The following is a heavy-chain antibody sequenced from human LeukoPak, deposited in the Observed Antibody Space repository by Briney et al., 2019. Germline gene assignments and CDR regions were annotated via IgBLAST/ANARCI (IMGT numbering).Heavy chain of an antibody. CDR1: GFEFDVYG. CDR2: IFWNGDTT. CDR3: ARVWFGELFGYFDY. J-gene: IGHJ4*02. D-gene: IGHD3-10*01. Sequence: GGSLRLSCAASGFEFDVYGMNWVRQAPGKWLEWVSGIFWNGDTTGYADSVKGRFTISRDNAKNTLYLQMNSLRAEDTAVYYCARVWFGELFGYFDYWGQGTMVTVSS. V-gene: IGHV3-20*04.